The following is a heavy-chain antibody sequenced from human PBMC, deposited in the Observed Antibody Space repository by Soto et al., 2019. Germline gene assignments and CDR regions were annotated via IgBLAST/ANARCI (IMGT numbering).Heavy chain of an antibody. V-gene: IGHV2-5*02. D-gene: IGHD3-16*01. CDR3: AHIVTGCLT. CDR2: IYWDDDK. J-gene: IGHJ5*02. Sequence: QITLKESGPTLVKPTQTLTLTCTISGFSLITSGVGVGWIRQPPGKALEWLALIYWDDDKRYSPSLKSRLTVTRDTSKNQVVLTMTNMDPVDTATYYCAHIVTGCLTWGRGALVTVSS. CDR1: GFSLITSGVG.